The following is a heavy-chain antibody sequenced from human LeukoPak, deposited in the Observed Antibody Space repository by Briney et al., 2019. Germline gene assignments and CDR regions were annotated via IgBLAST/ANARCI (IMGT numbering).Heavy chain of an antibody. J-gene: IGHJ4*02. V-gene: IGHV4-34*08. Sequence: SETLSLTCAVYGGTFGGYYWTWVRQPPGERPEWIGEINHFGNTNYNSSLKSRVTISVDTSKHQFSLKLHSVTAADTAVYYCARAGNVLVVTQKKKKPFDLWGQGALVSVSS. CDR1: GGTFGGYY. CDR2: INHFGNT. D-gene: IGHD3-22*01. CDR3: ARAGNVLVVTQKKKKPFDL.